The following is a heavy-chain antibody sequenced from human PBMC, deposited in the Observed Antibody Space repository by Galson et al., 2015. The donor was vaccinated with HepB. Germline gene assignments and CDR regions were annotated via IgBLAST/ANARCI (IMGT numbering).Heavy chain of an antibody. D-gene: IGHD3-22*01. V-gene: IGHV4-30-4*07. Sequence: TLSLTCAVSGGSISSGGYSWSWIRQPPGKGLEWIGYIYYSGSTYYNPSLKSRVTISVDTSKNQFSLKLSSVTAADTAVYYCASDSSDYYYSSVWGQGTLVTVSS. CDR2: IYYSGST. CDR1: GGSISSGGYS. J-gene: IGHJ4*02. CDR3: ASDSSDYYYSSV.